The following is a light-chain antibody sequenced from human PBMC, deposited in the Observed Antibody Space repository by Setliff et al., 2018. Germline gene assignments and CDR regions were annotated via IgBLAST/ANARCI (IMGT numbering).Light chain of an antibody. V-gene: IGLV2-14*01. Sequence: QSVLTQPASVSGSPGQSITISCTGTSSDVGGYNFVSWYQQHPGKAPKVVIYEVTNRPSGVSNRFSGSKSGNTASLTISGLQAEDEADYYCSSYTSSSSYVFGTGTKATVL. CDR3: SSYTSSSSYV. CDR1: SSDVGGYNF. CDR2: EVT. J-gene: IGLJ1*01.